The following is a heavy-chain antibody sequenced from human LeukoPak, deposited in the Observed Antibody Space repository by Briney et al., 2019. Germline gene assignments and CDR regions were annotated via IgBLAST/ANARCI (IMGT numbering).Heavy chain of an antibody. J-gene: IGHJ4*02. D-gene: IGHD1-7*01. Sequence: GGSLRLSCAASGFTFSSYEMNWVRQAPGKGLEWVSYISSSGSTIYYADSVKGRFTISRDNSKNTLYLQMNSLRPEDTAVYYCAKGENYYCDYWGQGTLVTVSS. CDR1: GFTFSSYE. CDR2: ISSSGSTI. CDR3: AKGENYYCDY. V-gene: IGHV3-48*03.